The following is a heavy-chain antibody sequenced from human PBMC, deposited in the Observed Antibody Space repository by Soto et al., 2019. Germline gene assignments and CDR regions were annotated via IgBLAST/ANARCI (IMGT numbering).Heavy chain of an antibody. J-gene: IGHJ5*02. CDR1: GYTFTSYD. V-gene: IGHV1-8*01. CDR2: MNPNSGNT. D-gene: IGHD6-13*01. CDR3: ARERSAAGTGWFDP. Sequence: QVQLVQSGAEVKKPGASVKVSCKASGYTFTSYDINWVRQATGQGLEWMGWMNPNSGNTGYAQKFQGRVTMTRNTSISTAYRELSSLRSEHTAVYFCARERSAAGTGWFDPWGQGTLVTVSS.